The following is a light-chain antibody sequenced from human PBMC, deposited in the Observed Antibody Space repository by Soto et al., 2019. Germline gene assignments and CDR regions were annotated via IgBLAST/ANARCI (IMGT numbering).Light chain of an antibody. CDR3: QSYDSSLSTYV. CDR1: NSNIGAGYD. CDR2: GHS. J-gene: IGLJ1*01. Sequence: QSVLTHPPSVSGAPGQRVTISCTGSNSNIGAGYDVHWYQQLPGTAPKLLIYGHSNRPSGVPDRFSGSKSGTSASLAITGLQAEDEADYYCQSYDSSLSTYVFGTGTKLTVL. V-gene: IGLV1-40*01.